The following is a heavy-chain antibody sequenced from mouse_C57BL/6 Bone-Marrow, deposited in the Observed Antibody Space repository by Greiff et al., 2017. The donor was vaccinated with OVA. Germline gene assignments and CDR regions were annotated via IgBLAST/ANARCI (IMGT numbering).Heavy chain of an antibody. CDR3: VRDGSNLYWYFDV. Sequence: GGGLVQPNGSLKLSCAASGFTFNTYAMHWVRQAPGKGLEWVARIRSKSSHYATYYADSVTDRFTISRDDSQSMLYLQMNNLKTEDTAMDYCVRDGSNLYWYFDVWGTGTTVTVSS. V-gene: IGHV10-3*01. D-gene: IGHD2-2*01. CDR1: GFTFNTYA. CDR2: IRSKSSHYAT. J-gene: IGHJ1*03.